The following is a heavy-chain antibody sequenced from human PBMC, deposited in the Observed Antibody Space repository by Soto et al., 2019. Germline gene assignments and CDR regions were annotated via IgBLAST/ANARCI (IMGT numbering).Heavy chain of an antibody. CDR2: ISASNGNI. CDR1: GYNFTTYG. J-gene: IGHJ4*02. D-gene: IGHD6-13*01. CDR3: ARALPYSGSGDS. V-gene: IGHV1-18*01. Sequence: QVQLVQSGAEVKKPGASVRVSCKASGYNFTTYGISWVRQAPGKGLEWMGWISASNGNIYYGQKFQGRVTMTTDSFTSTAYMELSSLTSDDTAVYYCARALPYSGSGDSWGRATRVTVPS.